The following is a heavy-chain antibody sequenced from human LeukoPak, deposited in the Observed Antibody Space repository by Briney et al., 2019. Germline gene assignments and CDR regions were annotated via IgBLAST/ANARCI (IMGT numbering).Heavy chain of an antibody. CDR3: XXXXEXXXXXXGXXXXXXRXDY. J-gene: IGHJ4*02. CDR2: ISYDGSNK. V-gene: IGHV3-30*04. CDR1: XFTFXSYA. Sequence: CAXSXFTFXSYAMHWVRQAPGKGLEWVAVISYDGSNKYYADSVKGRFTISRDNSKNTLYLQMNSLRAEDTAVYYCXXXXEXXXXXXGXXXXXXRXDYWGQGTLVTVSS.